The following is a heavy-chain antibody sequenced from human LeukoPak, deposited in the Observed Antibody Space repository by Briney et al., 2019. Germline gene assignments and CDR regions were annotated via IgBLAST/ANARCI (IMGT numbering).Heavy chain of an antibody. CDR1: GFTFSSYW. Sequence: GGSLRLSCAASGFTFSSYWISWVGQAPGKGLEWASYISSSSSTIYYADSVKGRFTISRDNAKNSLYLQMNSLRDEDTAVYYCARDRPGYSSSWYSDYWGQGTLVTVSS. D-gene: IGHD6-13*01. J-gene: IGHJ4*02. V-gene: IGHV3-48*02. CDR3: ARDRPGYSSSWYSDY. CDR2: ISSSSSTI.